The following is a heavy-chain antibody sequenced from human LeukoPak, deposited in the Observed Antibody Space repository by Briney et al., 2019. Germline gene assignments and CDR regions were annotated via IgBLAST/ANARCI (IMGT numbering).Heavy chain of an antibody. V-gene: IGHV4-38-2*01. CDR1: GYSISSGYC. J-gene: IGHJ4*02. CDR2: IYHSGST. Sequence: KPSETLSLTCAVSGYSISSGYCWGWIRQPPGKGLEWIGSIYHSGSTYYNPSLKSRVTISVDTSKNQFSLKLSSVTAADTAVYYCARHGATVTRSWEGYFDYWGQGTLVTVSS. CDR3: ARHGATVTRSWEGYFDY. D-gene: IGHD4-11*01.